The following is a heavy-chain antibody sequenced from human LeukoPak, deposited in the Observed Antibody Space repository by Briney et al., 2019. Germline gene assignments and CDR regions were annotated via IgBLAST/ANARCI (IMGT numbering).Heavy chain of an antibody. V-gene: IGHV3-48*01. CDR3: ARDYLYAFDY. J-gene: IGHJ4*02. D-gene: IGHD2-2*01. CDR2: ISGSGNAK. CDR1: GLSFSSYS. Sequence: GGSLRLSCAASGLSFSSYSMNWVRQAPGKGLEWVSYISGSGNAKHYTDSVKGRFTISRDNAKNALYLQVNSLRAEDTAVYFCARDYLYAFDYWGQGTLVTVSS.